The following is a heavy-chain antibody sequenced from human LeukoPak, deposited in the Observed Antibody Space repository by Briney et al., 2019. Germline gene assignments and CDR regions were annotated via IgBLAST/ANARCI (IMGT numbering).Heavy chain of an antibody. CDR3: ARKVWGDGYNDDYYYMDV. CDR2: IIPIFGTA. J-gene: IGHJ6*03. D-gene: IGHD5-24*01. CDR1: GGTFSSYA. V-gene: IGHV1-69*05. Sequence: APVKVSCKASGGTFSSYAISWVRQAPGQGLEWMGGIIPIFGTANYAQKFQGRVTITTDESTSTAYMELSSLRSEDTAVYYCARKVWGDGYNDDYYYMDVWGKGTTVTVSS.